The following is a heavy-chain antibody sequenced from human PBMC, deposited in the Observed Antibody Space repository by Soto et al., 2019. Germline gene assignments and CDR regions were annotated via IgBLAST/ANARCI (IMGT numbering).Heavy chain of an antibody. D-gene: IGHD2-21*01. J-gene: IGHJ3*02. Sequence: SETLSLTCTVSGGSITSVVYYWSWIRQHPGKGLEWIGYIYYSGSTYYNPSLKSRVTISVDTSKNQFSLKLSSVTAADTAVYYCTRESDVVSRAWAFDIWGQGTMVTVSS. CDR1: GGSITSVVYY. CDR3: TRESDVVSRAWAFDI. V-gene: IGHV4-31*03. CDR2: IYYSGST.